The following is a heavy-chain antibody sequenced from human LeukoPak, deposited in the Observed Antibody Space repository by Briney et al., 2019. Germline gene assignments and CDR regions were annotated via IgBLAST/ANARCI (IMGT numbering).Heavy chain of an antibody. CDR3: ARDSGYCSGGSCYSLSAYDAFDI. CDR1: GYTFTSYG. J-gene: IGHJ3*02. V-gene: IGHV1-18*01. D-gene: IGHD2-15*01. Sequence: ASVKVSCKASGYTFTSYGISWVRQAPGQGLEWMGWTSAYNGNTNYAQKLQGRVTMTTDTSTSTAYMELRSLRSDDTAVYYCARDSGYCSGGSCYSLSAYDAFDIWGQGTMVTVSS. CDR2: TSAYNGNT.